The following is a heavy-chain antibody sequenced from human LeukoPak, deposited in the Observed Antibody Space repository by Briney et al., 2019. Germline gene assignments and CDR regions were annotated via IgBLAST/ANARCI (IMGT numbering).Heavy chain of an antibody. V-gene: IGHV3-23*01. J-gene: IGHJ4*02. CDR2: ISGSGGST. CDR1: GFTFSSYA. D-gene: IGHD6-13*01. CDR3: ATTSTGSIAAANHYFDY. Sequence: GGSRRLSRAGSGFTFSSYAMSWVRQAPGKGLEWVSAISGSGGSTYYADSVKGRFTISRDNSKNTLYLQMNSLRAEDTAVYYCATTSTGSIAAANHYFDYWGQGTLVTVSS.